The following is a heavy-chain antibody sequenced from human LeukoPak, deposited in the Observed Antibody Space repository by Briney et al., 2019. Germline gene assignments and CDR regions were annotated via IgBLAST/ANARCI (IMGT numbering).Heavy chain of an antibody. CDR1: GFIFSSYS. J-gene: IGHJ4*02. V-gene: IGHV3-53*01. CDR2: IYSGGST. CDR3: ATVIDNSGSLGF. D-gene: IGHD3-22*01. Sequence: PGGSLRLSCAASGFIFSSYSMSWVRQAPGKGLEWVSVIYSGGSTYYTDSVKGRFTISRDSSKHTLYLQMNSLRAEDTAVYYCATVIDNSGSLGFWGQGTLVTVSS.